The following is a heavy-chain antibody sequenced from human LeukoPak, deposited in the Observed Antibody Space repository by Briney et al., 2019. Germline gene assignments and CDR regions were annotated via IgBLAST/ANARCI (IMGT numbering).Heavy chain of an antibody. CDR2: IYYSGST. J-gene: IGHJ5*02. V-gene: IGHV4-59*01. CDR1: GGSISSYY. CDR3: ARAPPKAAVINWFDP. Sequence: SETLSLTCTVSGGSISSYYWSWIRQPPGKGLEWIGYIYYSGSTNYNPSLKSRVTISVDTSKNQFSLKLSSVTAADTAVYYCARAPPKAAVINWFDPWGQGTLVTVSS. D-gene: IGHD6-13*01.